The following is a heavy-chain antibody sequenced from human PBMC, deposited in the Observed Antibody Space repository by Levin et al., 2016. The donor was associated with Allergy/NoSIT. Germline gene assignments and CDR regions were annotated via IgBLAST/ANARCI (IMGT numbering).Heavy chain of an antibody. V-gene: IGHV5-10-1*01. CDR2: IDPSDSYT. Sequence: GESLKISCKGSGYSFTSYWISWVRQMPGKGLEWMGRIDPSDSYTNYSPSFQGHVTISADKSISTAYLQWSSLKASDTAMYYCATKPLNDWLLPAIDYWGQGTLVTVSS. D-gene: IGHD3-9*01. J-gene: IGHJ4*02. CDR3: ATKPLNDWLLPAIDY. CDR1: GYSFTSYW.